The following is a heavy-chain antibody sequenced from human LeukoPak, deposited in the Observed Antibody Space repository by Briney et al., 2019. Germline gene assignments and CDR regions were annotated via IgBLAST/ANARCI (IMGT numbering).Heavy chain of an antibody. V-gene: IGHV4-61*02. Sequence: PSETLSLTCTVSGGSISSGSYYWSWIRQPAGKGLEWIGRIYTSGSTNYNPSLKSRVTISVDTSKNQFSLKLSSVTAADTAVCYCARVRITIFGVANWFDPWGQGTLVTVSS. CDR1: GGSISSGSYY. J-gene: IGHJ5*02. D-gene: IGHD3-3*01. CDR2: IYTSGST. CDR3: ARVRITIFGVANWFDP.